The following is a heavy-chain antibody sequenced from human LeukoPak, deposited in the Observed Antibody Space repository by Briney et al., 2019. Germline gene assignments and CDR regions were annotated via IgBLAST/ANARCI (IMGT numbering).Heavy chain of an antibody. CDR1: GFTFSSYS. Sequence: AESLRLSCAASGFTFSSYSMNWVRQAPGKGLEWVSYISSASNTIYYADSVKGRFTISRDNAKNSLNLQMSSLRVDDTAMYYCAGDGWFGDYNWFDPWGQGTLVTVSS. V-gene: IGHV3-48*01. CDR2: ISSASNTI. J-gene: IGHJ5*02. CDR3: AGDGWFGDYNWFDP. D-gene: IGHD3-10*01.